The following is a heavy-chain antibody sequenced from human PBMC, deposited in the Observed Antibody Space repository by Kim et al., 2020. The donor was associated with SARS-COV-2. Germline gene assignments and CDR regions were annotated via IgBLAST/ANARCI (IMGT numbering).Heavy chain of an antibody. CDR2: GGT. V-gene: IGHV1-2*02. CDR3: ARSSLLDFDY. D-gene: IGHD2-15*01. J-gene: IGHJ4*02. Sequence: GGTNYALRLQGVVTMTRDTSISTVYLEMTRLRSDDTAVYYCARSSLLDFDYWGQGTLVTVSS.